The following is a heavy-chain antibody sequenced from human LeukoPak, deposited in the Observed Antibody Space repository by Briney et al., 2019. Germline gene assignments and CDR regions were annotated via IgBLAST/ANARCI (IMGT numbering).Heavy chain of an antibody. CDR1: GFRFSSYA. CDR3: ARDPVGAIGYGMDV. J-gene: IGHJ6*02. D-gene: IGHD1-26*01. CDR2: ISNNGNTT. V-gene: IGHV3-64*04. Sequence: QPGGSLRLSCSVSGFRFSSYAMHWVRQAPGKGLEYVSVISNNGNTTYYADSVKGRFTISRDTSKNTLYLQMNSLRAEDTAVYYCARDPVGAIGYGMDVWGQGTTVTVSS.